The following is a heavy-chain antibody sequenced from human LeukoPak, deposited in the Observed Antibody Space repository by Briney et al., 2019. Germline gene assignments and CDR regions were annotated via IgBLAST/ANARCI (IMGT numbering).Heavy chain of an antibody. Sequence: GGSLRLSCAASGFTFSSYGMHWVRQAPGKGLEWVAVISYDGSNKYYADSVKGRFTISRDNSKNTLYLQMNSLRAEDTAVYYCAKGWPATQYWGQGTLVTVSS. CDR2: ISYDGSNK. CDR1: GFTFSSYG. V-gene: IGHV3-30*18. D-gene: IGHD2-15*01. J-gene: IGHJ4*02. CDR3: AKGWPATQY.